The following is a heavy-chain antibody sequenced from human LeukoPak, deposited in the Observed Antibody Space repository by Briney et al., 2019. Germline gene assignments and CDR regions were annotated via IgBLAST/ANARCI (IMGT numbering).Heavy chain of an antibody. CDR1: GYTLTELS. D-gene: IGHD3-22*01. CDR3: AREGYYDSSGQQGPFDY. V-gene: IGHV1-24*01. Sequence: ASVKVSCKVSGYTLTELSMHWVRQAPGKGLEWMGGFDPEGGETIYAQKFQGRVTMTRDMSTSTVYMELSSLRSEDTAVYYCAREGYYDSSGQQGPFDYWGQGTLVTVSS. J-gene: IGHJ4*02. CDR2: FDPEGGET.